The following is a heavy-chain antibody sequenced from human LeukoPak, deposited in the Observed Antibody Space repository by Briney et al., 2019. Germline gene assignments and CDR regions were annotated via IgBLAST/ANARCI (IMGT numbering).Heavy chain of an antibody. CDR3: AKDLYTMIRGVPLLFDY. V-gene: IGHV3-30*02. CDR2: IRYDGSNI. D-gene: IGHD3-10*01. CDR1: GFDFNNYN. J-gene: IGHJ4*02. Sequence: GGSLRLSCIASGFDFNNYNLNWVRQAQGKGLEWVAFIRYDGSNIYYADSVKGRFTISRDNSKNTLYLQMNSLRAEDTAVYYCAKDLYTMIRGVPLLFDYWGQGTLVTVSS.